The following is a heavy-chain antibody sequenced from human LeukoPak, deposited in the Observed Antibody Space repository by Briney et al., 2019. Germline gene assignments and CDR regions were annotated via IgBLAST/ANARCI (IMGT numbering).Heavy chain of an antibody. D-gene: IGHD1-26*01. V-gene: IGHV4-39*01. Sequence: PSETLSLTCTVFGGSINISDYYWGWIRQPPGKGLEWIGSMHYSGSTYYNPSLKSRVTISVDTSKNQFSLKVTSVTAADTAVYYCARRGTIDSGRPWNWGQGTLVTVSS. J-gene: IGHJ4*02. CDR3: ARRGTIDSGRPWN. CDR2: MHYSGST. CDR1: GGSINISDYY.